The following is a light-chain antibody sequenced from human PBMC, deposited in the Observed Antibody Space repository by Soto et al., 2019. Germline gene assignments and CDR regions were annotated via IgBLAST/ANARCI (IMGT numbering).Light chain of an antibody. CDR2: GES. J-gene: IGKJ1*01. Sequence: GDRVTITCRASERIGTWWAWYQKKPGKAPKLPISGESRLASGVPPRFSGDGSGTEFTLTISSLECDDFGIYYYQQYSRLGAVGQGTKV. CDR1: ERIGTW. CDR3: QQYSRLGA. V-gene: IGKV1-5*03.